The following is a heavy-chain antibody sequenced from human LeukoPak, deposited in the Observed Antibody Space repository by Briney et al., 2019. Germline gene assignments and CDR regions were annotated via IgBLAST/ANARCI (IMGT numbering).Heavy chain of an antibody. J-gene: IGHJ4*02. V-gene: IGHV4-34*01. CDR2: INHSGST. D-gene: IGHD3-22*01. CDR3: ARHTYYYDSSVPYWDY. CDR1: GGSFSGYY. Sequence: SETLSLTCAVYGGSFSGYYWSWIRQPPGKGLEWIGEINHSGSTNYNPSLKSRVTISVDTSKNQFSLKLSSVTAADTAVYYCARHTYYYDSSVPYWDYWGQGTLVTVSS.